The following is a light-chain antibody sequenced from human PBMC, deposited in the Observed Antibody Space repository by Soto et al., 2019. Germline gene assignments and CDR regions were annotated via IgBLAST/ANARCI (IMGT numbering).Light chain of an antibody. CDR2: GAS. V-gene: IGKV3-15*01. J-gene: IGKJ1*01. Sequence: EIVMTQSPATLSVSPGERATLSCRASQSVSSNLDWYQQKPGQAPRLLIYGASTRATGIPGRFSGSGSGTEFTLTVSSLQSEDFAVYFCQQYNDRPPWTFGQETKVEIK. CDR1: QSVSSN. CDR3: QQYNDRPPWT.